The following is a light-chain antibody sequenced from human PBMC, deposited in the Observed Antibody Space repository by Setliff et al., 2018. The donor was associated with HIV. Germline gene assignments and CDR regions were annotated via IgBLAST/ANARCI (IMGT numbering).Light chain of an antibody. J-gene: IGLJ1*01. CDR1: SSDIGSYIL. CDR3: CSYTGSSSYV. V-gene: IGLV2-23*02. CDR2: EIT. Sequence: QSALAQPAPVSGSPGQSITISCTGTSSDIGSYILVSWYQQHPGRAPKLILYEITKRPSGVSNRFSGSKSGNTASLTISGLQAEDEADYYCCSYTGSSSYVFGGGTKVTVL.